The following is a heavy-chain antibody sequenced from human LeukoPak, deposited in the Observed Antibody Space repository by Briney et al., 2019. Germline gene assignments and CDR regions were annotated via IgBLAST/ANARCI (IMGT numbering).Heavy chain of an antibody. CDR2: ITSGGDYM. CDR1: GFTFGGYT. V-gene: IGHV3-21*01. Sequence: GGSLRLSCAASGFTFGGYTMSWVRQAPGKGLQWVSTITSGGDYMSYADPVKGRFTISRDDRKNSLYLHMNSLRAEDTAVYYCARVSIFGVVIANDYWGQGTVVTVSS. J-gene: IGHJ4*02. CDR3: ARVSIFGVVIANDY. D-gene: IGHD3-16*02.